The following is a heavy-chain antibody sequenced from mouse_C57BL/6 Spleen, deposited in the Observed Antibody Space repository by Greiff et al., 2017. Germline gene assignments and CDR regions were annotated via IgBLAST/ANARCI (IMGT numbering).Heavy chain of an antibody. Sequence: QVQLQQSGAELVKPGASVKISCKASGFAFSSYWMNWVKQRPGKGLEWIGQIYPGDGDTNYNGKFKGKATLTADKSSSTAYMQLSSLTSEDSAVYFCARRGNYGSSYGGYFDYWGQGTTLTVSS. D-gene: IGHD1-1*01. V-gene: IGHV1-80*01. CDR3: ARRGNYGSSYGGYFDY. CDR1: GFAFSSYW. CDR2: IYPGDGDT. J-gene: IGHJ2*01.